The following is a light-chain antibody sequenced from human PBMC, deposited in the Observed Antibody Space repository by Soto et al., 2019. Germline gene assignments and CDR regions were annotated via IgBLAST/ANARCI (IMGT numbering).Light chain of an antibody. CDR1: QSIGTW. V-gene: IGKV1-5*01. J-gene: IGKJ5*01. CDR2: DAS. CDR3: QDYNSYPVS. Sequence: DIQVTQSPATLSAFVGDRVTISCRARQSIGTWLAWYQQKPGKAPKLLIYDASTLESGVPSRFSGSGSGTEFTLTISSLQPEDVATYYCQDYNSYPVSFGQGTRLDI.